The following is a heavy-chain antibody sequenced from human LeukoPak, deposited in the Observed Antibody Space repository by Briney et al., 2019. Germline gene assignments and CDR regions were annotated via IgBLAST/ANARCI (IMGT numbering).Heavy chain of an antibody. CDR1: GFTFSSYA. Sequence: GGSLRLSCAASGFTFSSYAMSWVRQAPGKGLEWVSSISDSSGTTYYADSGEGRFSISRDNSKNTLYLQMSSLRADDTAVYYCAKTAVTGKVAGSDCWGQETLVTVSS. CDR3: AKTAVTGKVAGSDC. CDR2: ISDSSGTT. V-gene: IGHV3-23*01. J-gene: IGHJ4*02. D-gene: IGHD6-19*01.